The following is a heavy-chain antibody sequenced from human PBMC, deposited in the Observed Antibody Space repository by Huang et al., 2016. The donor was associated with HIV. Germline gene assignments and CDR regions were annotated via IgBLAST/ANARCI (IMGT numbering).Heavy chain of an antibody. J-gene: IGHJ4*02. CDR2: ISGSGVST. V-gene: IGHV3-23*01. CDR1: GFTFSSYA. CDR3: AKGEFVGESYFDQ. D-gene: IGHD3-10*01. Sequence: VQLLESGGGLVQPGGSRRLSCAAYGFTFSSYAMSWVRQAPGKGVELVATISGSGVSTYHADPVKGRFTTSRDNSENMLYLQMHTLRAEDMAVYYCAKGEFVGESYFDQWGQGTLVTVSS.